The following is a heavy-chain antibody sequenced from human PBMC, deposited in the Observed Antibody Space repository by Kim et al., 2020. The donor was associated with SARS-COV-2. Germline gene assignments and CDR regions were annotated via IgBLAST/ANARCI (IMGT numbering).Heavy chain of an antibody. CDR2: IYHDGST. Sequence: SETLSLTCDVSGGSISSHNWWTWVRQPPGKGLEWIGEIYHDGSTTYNPSLKNRVTMSTDTSKNHFSLRLTSVSAADTAFYYCARVGDDYNTLDYWGRGTLVTVSS. CDR1: GGSISSHNW. J-gene: IGHJ4*02. D-gene: IGHD4-4*01. V-gene: IGHV4-4*02. CDR3: ARVGDDYNTLDY.